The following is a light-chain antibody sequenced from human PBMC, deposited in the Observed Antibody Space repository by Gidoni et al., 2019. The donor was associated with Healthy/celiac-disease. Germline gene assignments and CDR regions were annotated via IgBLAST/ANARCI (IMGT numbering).Light chain of an antibody. Sequence: DIQMTQSTSPLSASVGDSVTITCRASQSISSYVIWYQQKPGKSPKLLIYAAYSLQSGVPSRFSGSGSGTDFTLTISSLQPEYFATYYCQQSYSTPAFGQGTKVEIK. V-gene: IGKV1-39*01. CDR1: QSISSY. J-gene: IGKJ1*01. CDR3: QQSYSTPA. CDR2: AAY.